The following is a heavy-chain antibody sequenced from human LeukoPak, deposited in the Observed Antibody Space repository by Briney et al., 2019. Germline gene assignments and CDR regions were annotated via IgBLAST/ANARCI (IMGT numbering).Heavy chain of an antibody. CDR3: ARAEADYDILPRYFDL. J-gene: IGHJ2*01. CDR2: ISSSGSTI. V-gene: IGHV3-11*01. Sequence: GGSLRLSCAASGFTFSDYYMSWIRQAPGKGLEWVSYISSSGSTIYYADSVKGRFTISGDNAKNSLYLQMNSLRAEDTAVYYCARAEADYDILPRYFDLWGRGTLVTVSS. D-gene: IGHD3-9*01. CDR1: GFTFSDYY.